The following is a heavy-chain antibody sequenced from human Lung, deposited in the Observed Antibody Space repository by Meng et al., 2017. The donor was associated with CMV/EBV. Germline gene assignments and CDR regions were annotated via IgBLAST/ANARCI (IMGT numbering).Heavy chain of an antibody. Sequence: ASVXVSCKASGYTFTGYYMHWVRQAPGQGLEWMGWINPNSGGTNYAQKFQGRVTMTRDTSISTAYMELSRLRSDDTAAYYCARRVGGPDAFDIWGQGTMVTVSS. CDR1: GYTFTGYY. CDR3: ARRVGGPDAFDI. D-gene: IGHD3-16*01. J-gene: IGHJ3*02. V-gene: IGHV1-2*02. CDR2: INPNSGGT.